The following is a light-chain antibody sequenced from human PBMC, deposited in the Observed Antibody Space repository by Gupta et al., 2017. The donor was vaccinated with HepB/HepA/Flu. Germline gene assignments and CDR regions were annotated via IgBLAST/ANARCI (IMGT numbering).Light chain of an antibody. CDR2: VAS. CDR3: QQSYCTPLT. Sequence: DIQMTQAASCLSASVGDRVTITCRASQSINSYLNWYQQQSGKAPKLLIYVASTLQGGVPSRISGGGSRTDFPPTISRQQPEDFATYCWQQSYCTPLTFGGGTKVDFK. CDR1: QSINSY. J-gene: IGKJ4*01. V-gene: IGKV1-39*01.